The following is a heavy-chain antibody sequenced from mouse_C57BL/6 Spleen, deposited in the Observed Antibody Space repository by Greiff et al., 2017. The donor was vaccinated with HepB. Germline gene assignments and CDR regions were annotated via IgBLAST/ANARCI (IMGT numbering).Heavy chain of an antibody. J-gene: IGHJ1*03. CDR1: GYAFSSSW. CDR2: IYPGDGDT. D-gene: IGHD1-1*01. V-gene: IGHV1-82*01. CDR3: AREYYGSGHWYFDV. Sequence: QVQLQQSGPELVKPGASVKISCKASGYAFSSSWMNWVKQRPGKGLEWIGRIYPGDGDTNYNGKFKGKATLTADKSSSTAYMQLSSLTSEDSAVYFCAREYYGSGHWYFDVWGTGTTVTVSS.